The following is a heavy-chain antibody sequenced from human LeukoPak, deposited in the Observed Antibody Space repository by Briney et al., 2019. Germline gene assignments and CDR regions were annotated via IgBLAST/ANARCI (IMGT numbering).Heavy chain of an antibody. CDR1: GGSFSGYY. CDR2: INRSGST. D-gene: IGHD3-16*01. V-gene: IGHV4-34*01. Sequence: PSETLSLTCAVYGGSFSGYYWSWIRQPPGKGLERIGEINRSGSTNYNPSLKSRVTISVDTSKNQFSLKLSSVTAADTAVYYSARGAKMYYDYVWGSSQPRLDYWGQGTLVTVSS. CDR3: ARGAKMYYDYVWGSSQPRLDY. J-gene: IGHJ4*02.